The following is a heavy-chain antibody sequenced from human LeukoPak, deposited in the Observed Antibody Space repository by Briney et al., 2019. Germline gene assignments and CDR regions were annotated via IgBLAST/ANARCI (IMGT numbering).Heavy chain of an antibody. J-gene: IGHJ4*02. CDR1: GYTFNIYG. V-gene: IGHV1-18*01. CDR2: ISAYSGNT. CDR3: ARDQYTSDWATPDY. D-gene: IGHD6-19*01. Sequence: ASVKVSCKASGYTFNIYGINWVRQAPGQGLEWMGWISAYSGNTNYAQNLQARFTMTTDTSTSTAYMELRNLRSDDTAMYYCARDQYTSDWATPDYWGQGTLVNVSS.